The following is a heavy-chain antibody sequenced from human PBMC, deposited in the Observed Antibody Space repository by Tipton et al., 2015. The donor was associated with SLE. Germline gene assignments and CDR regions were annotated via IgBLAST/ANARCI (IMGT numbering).Heavy chain of an antibody. V-gene: IGHV4-30-2*05. J-gene: IGHJ5*02. CDR1: GGSISSGGYS. Sequence: TLSLTCAVSGGSISSGGYSWSWIRQPPGKGLEWIGYIYHSGSTYYNPSLKSRVTISVDTSKNQFSLKLSSVTAADTAVYYCAREGGSSGWSGRWFDPWGQGTLVTVSS. CDR2: IYHSGST. CDR3: AREGGSSGWSGRWFDP. D-gene: IGHD6-19*01.